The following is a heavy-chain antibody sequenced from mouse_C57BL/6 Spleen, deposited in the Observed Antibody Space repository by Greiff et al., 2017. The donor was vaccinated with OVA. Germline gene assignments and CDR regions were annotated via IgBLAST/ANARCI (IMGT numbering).Heavy chain of an antibody. Sequence: VQLKESGPELVKPGASVKISCKASGYSFTDSNMNWVKQSHGKSLEWIGVINPNYGTTSYNQKFKGKATLTVDQSSSTAYMQLNSLTSEDSAVYYWAKEGDGVPAWFAYWGQGTLVTVSA. J-gene: IGHJ3*01. D-gene: IGHD5-1*01. CDR3: AKEGDGVPAWFAY. CDR1: GYSFTDSN. CDR2: INPNYGTT. V-gene: IGHV1-39*01.